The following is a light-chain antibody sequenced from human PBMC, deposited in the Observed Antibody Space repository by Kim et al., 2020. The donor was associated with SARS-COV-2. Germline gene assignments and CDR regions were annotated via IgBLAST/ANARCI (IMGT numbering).Light chain of an antibody. Sequence: SASVGDRDTITCRASQSISSYLNWYQQKPGKAPNLLIYAASSLQSGVPSRFSGSGSGTEFTLTISSLQPEDFATYYCQQSYSIPRTCGQGTKLEIK. J-gene: IGKJ2*01. CDR1: QSISSY. CDR3: QQSYSIPRT. V-gene: IGKV1-39*01. CDR2: AAS.